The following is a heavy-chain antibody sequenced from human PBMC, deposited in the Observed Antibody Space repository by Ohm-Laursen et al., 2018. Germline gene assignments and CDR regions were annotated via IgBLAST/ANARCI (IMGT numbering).Heavy chain of an antibody. CDR3: ARGAVAGSFDY. D-gene: IGHD6-19*01. CDR1: GESFSGNY. J-gene: IGHJ4*02. V-gene: IGHV4-34*01. Sequence: SETLSLTCAVYGESFSGNYWNWIRQPPGKGLEWIGEINHSGSTNYNPSLKSRVTISVDTSKNQFSLKLSSVTAADTAVYYCARGAVAGSFDYWGQGTLVTVSS. CDR2: INHSGST.